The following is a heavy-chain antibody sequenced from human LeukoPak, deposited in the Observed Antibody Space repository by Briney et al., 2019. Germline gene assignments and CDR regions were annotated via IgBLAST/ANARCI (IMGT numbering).Heavy chain of an antibody. V-gene: IGHV3-30-3*01. D-gene: IGHD6-19*01. CDR2: ISYDGSNK. CDR1: GFTFSSYA. J-gene: IGHJ6*02. Sequence: PGGSLRLSCAASGFTFSSYAMHWVRQAPGKGLEWVAVISYDGSNKYYADSVKGRFTISRDNSKNTLYLQMNSLRAEDTAVYYCARDQSRGWYDTSCYGMDVWGQGTTVTVSS. CDR3: ARDQSRGWYDTSCYGMDV.